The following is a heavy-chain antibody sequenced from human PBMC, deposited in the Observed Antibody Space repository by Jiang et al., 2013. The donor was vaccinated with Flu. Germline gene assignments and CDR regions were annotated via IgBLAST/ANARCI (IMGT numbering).Heavy chain of an antibody. D-gene: IGHD2/OR15-2a*01. V-gene: IGHV1-18*01. CDR2: ISAYNGNT. Sequence: RQAPGQGLEWMGWISAYNGNTNYAQKLQGRVTMTTDTSTSTAYMELRSLGSDDTAVYYCASGPPKILMGWGQGTLVTVSS. CDR3: ASGPPKILMG. J-gene: IGHJ4*02.